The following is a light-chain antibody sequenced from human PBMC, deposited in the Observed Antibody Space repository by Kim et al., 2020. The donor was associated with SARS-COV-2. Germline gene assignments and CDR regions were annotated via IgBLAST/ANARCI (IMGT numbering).Light chain of an antibody. CDR3: GSRDSGGSPRGV. V-gene: IGLV3-19*01. CDR1: SLRIYY. Sequence: SSELTQDPAVSVALGQTVRITCQGDSLRIYYASWYQQRPGQAPILVIYDKNTRPSGIPDRFSGSSSGNTASLTITGAQAEDEADYICGSRDSGGSPRGVFGGGTQLTVL. J-gene: IGLJ2*01. CDR2: DKN.